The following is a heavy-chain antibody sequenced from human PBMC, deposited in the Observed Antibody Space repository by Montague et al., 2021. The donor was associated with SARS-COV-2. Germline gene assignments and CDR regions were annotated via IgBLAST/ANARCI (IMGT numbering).Heavy chain of an antibody. D-gene: IGHD3-3*01. J-gene: IGHJ3*02. CDR1: GGSISSYY. Sequence: SETLSLTCTVSGGSISSYYWSWIRQPPGKGLEWIGYIYYSGSTNXXPSLKSRVTISVDTSKNQFSLKLSSVTAADTAVYYCARQRRYQLPITIFGVVMADAFDIWGKGTMVTVSS. CDR2: IYYSGST. CDR3: ARQRRYQLPITIFGVVMADAFDI. V-gene: IGHV4-59*08.